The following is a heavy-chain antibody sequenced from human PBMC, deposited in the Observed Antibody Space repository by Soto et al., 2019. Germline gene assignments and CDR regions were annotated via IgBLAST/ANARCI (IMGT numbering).Heavy chain of an antibody. CDR2: IDPSDSYT. J-gene: IGHJ3*02. CDR3: ARGGSYLAFDI. D-gene: IGHD1-26*01. CDR1: GHSFTSYW. V-gene: IGHV5-10-1*01. Sequence: GESLKISCKGSGHSFTSYWISWVRQMPGKGLEWMGRIDPSDSYTNYSPSFQGHVTISADKSISTAYLQWSSLKASDTAMHYCARGGSYLAFDIWGQGTMVTVSS.